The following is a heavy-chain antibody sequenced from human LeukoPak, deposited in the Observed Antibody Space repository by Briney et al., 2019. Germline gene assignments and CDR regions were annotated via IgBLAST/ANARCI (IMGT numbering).Heavy chain of an antibody. CDR1: GGSFSDYY. CDR2: INQSGGT. CDR3: AKGAGPPWFDP. Sequence: SETLSLTCNVSGGSFSDYYWTWIRQPPGKGLEWIGEINQSGGTKYNPSLKSRISISGDTTKNQFSLKLASVTAADTAVYYCAKGAGPPWFDPWGQGTLVTVSS. V-gene: IGHV4-34*10. D-gene: IGHD6-19*01. J-gene: IGHJ5*02.